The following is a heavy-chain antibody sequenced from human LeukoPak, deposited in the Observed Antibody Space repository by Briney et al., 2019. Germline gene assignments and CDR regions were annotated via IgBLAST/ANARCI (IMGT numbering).Heavy chain of an antibody. Sequence: SSETLSLTCAVYGGSFSGYYWSWIRQPPGKGLEWIGEINHSGSTNYNPSLKSRVTISVDTSKNQFPLKLSSVTAADTAVYYCARGPRGSGSQAGSYYGMDVWGQGTTVTVSS. CDR2: INHSGST. D-gene: IGHD3-10*01. CDR1: GGSFSGYY. J-gene: IGHJ6*02. V-gene: IGHV4-34*01. CDR3: ARGPRGSGSQAGSYYGMDV.